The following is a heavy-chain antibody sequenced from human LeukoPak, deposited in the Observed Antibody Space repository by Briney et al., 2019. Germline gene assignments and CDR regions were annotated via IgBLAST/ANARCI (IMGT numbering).Heavy chain of an antibody. J-gene: IGHJ6*03. CDR2: INPSGGST. Sequence: ASVKVSCKTSGYTFTDYYIHWVRQAPGQGLEWMGIINPSGGSTSYAQKFQGRVTMTRDTSTSTVYMELSSLRSEDTAVYYCASTGGLDYDFWSGYWGYYYYYMDVWGKGTTVTVSS. D-gene: IGHD3-3*01. V-gene: IGHV1-46*01. CDR3: ASTGGLDYDFWSGYWGYYYYYMDV. CDR1: GYTFTDYY.